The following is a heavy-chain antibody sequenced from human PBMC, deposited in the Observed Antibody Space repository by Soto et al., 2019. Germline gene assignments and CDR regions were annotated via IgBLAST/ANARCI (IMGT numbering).Heavy chain of an antibody. Sequence: QLQLQESGPGLVKPSETLSLTCTVSGGSISSSRYYWGWIRQPPGKGLEWIGSIYYSGSTYYNPSLKRRVTISVDTSKNQFSLKLSSVTAAATAVYYCARPAGQQLGYFDYWGQGTLVTVSS. D-gene: IGHD6-13*01. J-gene: IGHJ4*02. CDR3: ARPAGQQLGYFDY. CDR2: IYYSGST. CDR1: GGSISSSRYY. V-gene: IGHV4-39*01.